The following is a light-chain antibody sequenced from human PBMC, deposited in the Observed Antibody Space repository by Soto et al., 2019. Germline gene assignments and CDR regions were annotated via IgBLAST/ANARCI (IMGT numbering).Light chain of an antibody. CDR2: YVS. Sequence: DIPLTQSPTFLSAAVGDTITITCRAIQDVNSHLAWYQQTPGRAPKLLISYVSTLQSGVPSRFSGSGSRTDFTLTISSLQPEDFATYYCQEIDSYPPTFGQGTRLEIK. CDR3: QEIDSYPPT. J-gene: IGKJ5*01. CDR1: QDVNSH. V-gene: IGKV1-9*01.